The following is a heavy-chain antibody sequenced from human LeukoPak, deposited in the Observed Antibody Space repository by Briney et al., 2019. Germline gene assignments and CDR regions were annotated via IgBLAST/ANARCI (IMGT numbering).Heavy chain of an antibody. CDR1: GYTFTSYG. V-gene: IGHV1-18*01. CDR2: ISAYNGNT. J-gene: IGHJ5*02. CDR3: ARVAGYCSSTSCYPNWFDP. Sequence: GASVKVSCKASGYTFTSYGISWVRQAPGQGLEWMGWISAYNGNTNYAQKLQGRVTMTTDTSTSTAYMELRSLRSDDTAVYYCARVAGYCSSTSCYPNWFDPWGQGTLVTVSS. D-gene: IGHD2-2*01.